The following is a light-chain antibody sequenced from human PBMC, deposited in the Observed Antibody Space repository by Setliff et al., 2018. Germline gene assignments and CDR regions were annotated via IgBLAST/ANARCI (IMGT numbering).Light chain of an antibody. V-gene: IGLV2-14*03. J-gene: IGLJ1*01. CDR3: SSETDRSSTTFV. CDR2: DVS. CDR1: SSDVGGFKY. Sequence: QSALSQPASVSGSPGQSITISCTGTSSDVGGFKYVSWYQQHAGKAPKLVIYDVSNRPSGVSKRFSGSKSGNTASLTISGLQTEDEADYYCSSETDRSSTTFVFGTGTRAPS.